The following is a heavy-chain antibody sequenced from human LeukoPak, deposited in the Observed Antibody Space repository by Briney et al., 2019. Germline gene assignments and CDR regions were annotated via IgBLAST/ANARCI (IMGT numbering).Heavy chain of an antibody. J-gene: IGHJ3*02. CDR2: IYPGDSDT. D-gene: IGHD4-17*01. CDR3: ARPIVGADGDYRDAFDI. Sequence: GESLKISCKGSGYSFTSYWIGWVRQMPGKGLEWMGIIYPGDSDTRYSPSFQGQVTISADKSISTAYLQWSSLKASDTAMYYCARPIVGADGDYRDAFDIWGQGTMVTVSS. V-gene: IGHV5-51*01. CDR1: GYSFTSYW.